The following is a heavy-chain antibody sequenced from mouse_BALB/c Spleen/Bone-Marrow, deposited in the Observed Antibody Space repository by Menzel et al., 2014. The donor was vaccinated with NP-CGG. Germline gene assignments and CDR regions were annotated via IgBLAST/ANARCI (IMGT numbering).Heavy chain of an antibody. J-gene: IGHJ3*01. Sequence: VVESGAELMKPGASVKISCKATGYTFSSYWIEWVKLRPGHGLEWIGEILPGSGTSNYNMKFKGKATFTADTSSNTAYMQRSSLTSEDSAVYYCARVLYYSNYDSFAYWGQGTLVTVSA. D-gene: IGHD2-5*01. CDR3: ARVLYYSNYDSFAY. V-gene: IGHV1-9*01. CDR2: ILPGSGTS. CDR1: GYTFSSYW.